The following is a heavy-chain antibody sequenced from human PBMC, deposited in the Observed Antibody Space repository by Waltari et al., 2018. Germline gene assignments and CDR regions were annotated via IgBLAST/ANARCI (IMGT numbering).Heavy chain of an antibody. CDR2: INHSGST. CDR3: ASSSIADY. D-gene: IGHD6-19*01. J-gene: IGHJ4*02. Sequence: QVQLQESGPGLVKPSETLSLTCAVSGYSISSGYYWGWIRQPPGKGLEWIGEINHSGSTNYNPSLKSRVTISVDTSKNQFSLKLSSVTAADTAVYYCASSSIADYWGQGTLVTVSS. CDR1: GYSISSGYY. V-gene: IGHV4-38-2*01.